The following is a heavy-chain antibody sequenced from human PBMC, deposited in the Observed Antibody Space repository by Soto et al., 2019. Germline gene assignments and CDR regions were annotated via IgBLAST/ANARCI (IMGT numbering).Heavy chain of an antibody. Sequence: PSETLSLTCNVSGASISSRNYYWGWIRQSPGKGLEGFGSIFYSGSTYYNPSLKSRSTISILTSQNPFSLRLTSVTAANTAVYYCVRHPRITMHRQHDYYFDTWGPGNLVTVSS. CDR2: IFYSGST. V-gene: IGHV4-39*01. J-gene: IGHJ4*02. D-gene: IGHD1-1*01. CDR1: GASISSRNYY. CDR3: VRHPRITMHRQHDYYFDT.